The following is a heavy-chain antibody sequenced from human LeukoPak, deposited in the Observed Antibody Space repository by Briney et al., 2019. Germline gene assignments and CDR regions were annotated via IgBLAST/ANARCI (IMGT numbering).Heavy chain of an antibody. Sequence: GASVKVSCKASGYTFTGYYMHWVRQAPGQGLEWMGWINPNSGGTNYAQKFQGWVTMTRDTSISTAYMELSRLRSDDTAVYYCARDRCSSTSCYRPYYYGMDVWGQGTTVTASS. J-gene: IGHJ6*02. CDR1: GYTFTGYY. CDR2: INPNSGGT. CDR3: ARDRCSSTSCYRPYYYGMDV. V-gene: IGHV1-2*04. D-gene: IGHD2-2*01.